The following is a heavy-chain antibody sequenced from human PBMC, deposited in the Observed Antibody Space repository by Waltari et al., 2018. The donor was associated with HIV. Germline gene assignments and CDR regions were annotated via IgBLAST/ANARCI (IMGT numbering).Heavy chain of an antibody. D-gene: IGHD3-10*02. CDR2: IKTKTDGGTV. Sequence: EVQLLESGGGLGKPGGSLRLACVVSGFTFSNAWMSCVRQAPGKGLEWVGRIKTKTDGGTVDYAAPVTGRFTISRDDSQSTLYLEINSLKTEDTAVYYCTTIQFYYVFEIWGQGTLVTVSS. CDR3: TTIQFYYVFEI. CDR1: GFTFSNAW. J-gene: IGHJ4*02. V-gene: IGHV3-15*01.